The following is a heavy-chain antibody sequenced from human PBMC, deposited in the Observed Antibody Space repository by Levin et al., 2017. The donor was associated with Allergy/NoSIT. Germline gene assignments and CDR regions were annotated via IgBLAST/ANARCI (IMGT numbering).Heavy chain of an antibody. V-gene: IGHV4-34*01. CDR2: INHSGST. Sequence: AGGSLRLSCAVYGGSFSGYYWSWIRQPPGKGLEWIGEINHSGSTNYNPSLKSRVTISVDTSKYQFSLKLSSVTAADTAVYYCARDRNKANVIAARPSWFDPWGQGTLVTVSS. J-gene: IGHJ5*02. CDR3: ARDRNKANVIAARPSWFDP. CDR1: GGSFSGYY. D-gene: IGHD6-6*01.